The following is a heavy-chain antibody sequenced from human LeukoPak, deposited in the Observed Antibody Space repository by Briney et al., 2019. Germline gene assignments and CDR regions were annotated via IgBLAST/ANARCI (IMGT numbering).Heavy chain of an antibody. CDR1: EYTFTGYY. V-gene: IGHV1-2*04. CDR3: ARDIPGYSTRFGI. Sequence: ASVRVSCKASEYTFTGYYIHWMRQAPGQGFEWMAWIDPVSGVTNYAQKFQGWVTLTRDTSVSTAYMDLSRLTSEDTAIYYCARDIPGYSTRFGIWGQGTMVTVSS. J-gene: IGHJ3*02. D-gene: IGHD5-12*01. CDR2: IDPVSGVT.